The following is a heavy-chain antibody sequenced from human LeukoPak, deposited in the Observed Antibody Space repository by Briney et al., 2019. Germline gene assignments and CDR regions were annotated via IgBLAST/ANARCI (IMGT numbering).Heavy chain of an antibody. J-gene: IGHJ4*02. CDR1: GGSFSGYY. CDR3: AREGEVGYFDY. CDR2: IYYSGST. D-gene: IGHD1-26*01. V-gene: IGHV4-30-4*08. Sequence: NPSETLSLTGAVYGGSFSGYYWSWIRQPPGKGLEWIGYIYYSGSTYYNPSLKSRVTISVDTSKNQFSLKLSSVTAADTAVYYCAREGEVGYFDYWGQGTLVTVSS.